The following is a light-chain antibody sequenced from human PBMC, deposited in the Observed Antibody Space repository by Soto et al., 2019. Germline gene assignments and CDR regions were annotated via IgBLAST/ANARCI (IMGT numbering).Light chain of an antibody. CDR3: QPGTDWPPGT. Sequence: EIVLTQCPATLSLSPGERATLSCRASQSVSTFLAWYLPKPGQAPRLLIYDASNRANGIPDRFRGSGSGTDFTLTISSLEPEDFALYYGQPGTDWPPGTFGPGTKVDIK. V-gene: IGKV3-11*01. CDR2: DAS. CDR1: QSVSTF. J-gene: IGKJ1*01.